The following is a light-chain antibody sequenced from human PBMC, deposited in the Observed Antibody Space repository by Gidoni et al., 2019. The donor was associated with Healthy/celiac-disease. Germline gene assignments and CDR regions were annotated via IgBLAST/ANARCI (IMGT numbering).Light chain of an antibody. V-gene: IGKV3-11*01. Sequence: EIVLTQSPATLSLAPGERATLSCRASQSVRSYLAWYQQKPGQAPKLLIYDASNRATGIPARFSGSGSGTDFTLTISSLEPEDFAVYYCQQRSNWPLTFGGGTKVENK. CDR3: QQRSNWPLT. CDR2: DAS. J-gene: IGKJ4*01. CDR1: QSVRSY.